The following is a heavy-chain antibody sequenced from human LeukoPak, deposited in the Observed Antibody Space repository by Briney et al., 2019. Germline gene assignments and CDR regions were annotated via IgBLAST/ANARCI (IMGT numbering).Heavy chain of an antibody. Sequence: RPSETLSLTCTVSGGSISSYYWSWIRQPPGKGLEWIGEINHSGSTNYNPSLKSRVTISVDTSKNQFSLKLSSVTAADTAVYYCARGRPLYDSSGYFDYWGQGTLVTVSS. CDR2: INHSGST. CDR1: GGSISSYY. CDR3: ARGRPLYDSSGYFDY. V-gene: IGHV4-34*01. D-gene: IGHD3-22*01. J-gene: IGHJ4*02.